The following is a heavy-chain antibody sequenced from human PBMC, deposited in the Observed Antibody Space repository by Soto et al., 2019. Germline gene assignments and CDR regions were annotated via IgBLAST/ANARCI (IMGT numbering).Heavy chain of an antibody. V-gene: IGHV4-4*07. Sequence: SETLSLTCTVSGGSMTSYYWTWIRQPAGKGLEWIGRVYSSGGTHYNPSLKSRVTISLDTSNNQFSLRLLSVTDADTAVYFSARGQRFSGWFDPWGQGTLVTVSS. CDR3: ARGQRFSGWFDP. CDR2: VYSSGGT. D-gene: IGHD3-3*01. CDR1: GGSMTSYY. J-gene: IGHJ5*02.